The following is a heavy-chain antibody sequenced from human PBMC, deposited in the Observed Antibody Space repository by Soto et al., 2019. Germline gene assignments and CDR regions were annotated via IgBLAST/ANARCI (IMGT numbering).Heavy chain of an antibody. CDR2: IWYDGSKK. Sequence: QVQLVESGGGVVQPGTSLRLSCAASGFTFSSYGMHWVRQAPGKGLEWVTVIWYDGSKKYYADSVKGRFIISRDNSKNTLYLQMDSLRAEDTGLYYCVRYRGNSAWYFDYCGQGTLVTVSS. V-gene: IGHV3-33*01. CDR3: VRYRGNSAWYFDY. D-gene: IGHD1-26*01. J-gene: IGHJ4*02. CDR1: GFTFSSYG.